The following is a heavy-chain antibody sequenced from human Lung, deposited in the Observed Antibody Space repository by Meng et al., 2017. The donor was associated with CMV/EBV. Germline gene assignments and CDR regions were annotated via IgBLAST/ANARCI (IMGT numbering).Heavy chain of an antibody. D-gene: IGHD3-16*01. Sequence: EXXKIPCKASGYSFTTYWIGWVRQMPGKGLEWMGIIYPGDSDTKYSPSFQGQVNISADMSIRTLYLQGSSLKASDTARYYYARPFIRGLIGAFDIWGQGXMVTVSS. J-gene: IGHJ3*02. CDR1: GYSFTTYW. CDR2: IYPGDSDT. CDR3: ARPFIRGLIGAFDI. V-gene: IGHV5-51*01.